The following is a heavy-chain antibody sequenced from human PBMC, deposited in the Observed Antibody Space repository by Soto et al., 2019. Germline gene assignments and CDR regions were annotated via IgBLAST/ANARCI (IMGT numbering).Heavy chain of an antibody. J-gene: IGHJ6*02. Sequence: SEALSLTCTVSGGYIRSGGYYWSWIRQHPGKGLEWIGYIYYSGSTYYNPSLKSRVTISVDTSKNQFSLKLSSVTAADTAVYYCARAGYSGYDLYYYYYGMDVWGQGTTVTVSS. CDR1: GGYIRSGGYY. CDR3: ARAGYSGYDLYYYYYGMDV. CDR2: IYYSGST. D-gene: IGHD5-12*01. V-gene: IGHV4-31*03.